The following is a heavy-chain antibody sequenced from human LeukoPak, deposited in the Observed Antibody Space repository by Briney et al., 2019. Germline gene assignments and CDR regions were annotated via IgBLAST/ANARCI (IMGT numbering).Heavy chain of an antibody. CDR1: GGSISSGDYY. Sequence: SQTLSLTCTVSGGSISSGDYYWSWIRQPPGKGLEWTGYIYYSGSTYYNPSLKSRVTISVDTSKNQFSLKLSSVTAADTAVYYCARAVGYYGSGSVDDIWGQGTMVTVSS. J-gene: IGHJ3*02. CDR3: ARAVGYYGSGSVDDI. CDR2: IYYSGST. V-gene: IGHV4-30-4*01. D-gene: IGHD3-10*01.